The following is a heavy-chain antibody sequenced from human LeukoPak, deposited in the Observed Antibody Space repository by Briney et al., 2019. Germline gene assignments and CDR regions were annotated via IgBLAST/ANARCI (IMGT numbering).Heavy chain of an antibody. CDR3: SGSGWYRVSNWFDP. V-gene: IGHV3-23*01. J-gene: IGHJ5*02. CDR2: ISGSGGST. D-gene: IGHD6-19*01. Sequence: GGSPRLSCAASGFTFSSYAMSWVRQAPGKGLEWVSAISGSGGSTYYADSVKGRFTISRDNSKNTLYLQMNSLRAEDTAVYYCSGSGWYRVSNWFDPWGQGTLVTVSS. CDR1: GFTFSSYA.